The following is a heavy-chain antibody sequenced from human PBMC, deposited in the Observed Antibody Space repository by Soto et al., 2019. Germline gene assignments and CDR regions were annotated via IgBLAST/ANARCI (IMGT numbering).Heavy chain of an antibody. Sequence: GGSLRLSCAASGFTFSSYSMNWVRQAPGKGLEWVSYISSSSSTIYYADSVKGRFTISRDNAKNSLYLQMNSLRAEDTAVHYCARPTYYYDSSGPPAYWGQGTLVTVSS. CDR2: ISSSSSTI. J-gene: IGHJ4*02. CDR3: ARPTYYYDSSGPPAY. V-gene: IGHV3-48*01. CDR1: GFTFSSYS. D-gene: IGHD3-22*01.